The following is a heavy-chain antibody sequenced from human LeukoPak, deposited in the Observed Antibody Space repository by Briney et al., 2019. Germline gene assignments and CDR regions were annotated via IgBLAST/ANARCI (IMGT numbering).Heavy chain of an antibody. CDR1: GYTFTSYD. Sequence: GASVKVSCKASGYTFTSYDINWVRQATGQGLEWMGWMNPNSGNTGYAQKFQGRVTMTRNTSISTAYMELSSLRSEDTAVYYCARGLQIIAAAGSYGMDVWGQGTTVTVSS. V-gene: IGHV1-8*01. CDR2: MNPNSGNT. J-gene: IGHJ6*02. CDR3: ARGLQIIAAAGSYGMDV. D-gene: IGHD6-13*01.